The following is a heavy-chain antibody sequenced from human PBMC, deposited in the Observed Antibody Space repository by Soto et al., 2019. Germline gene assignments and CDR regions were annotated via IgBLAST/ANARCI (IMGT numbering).Heavy chain of an antibody. CDR1: GFTFNDYP. J-gene: IGHJ4*02. Sequence: PGGSLRLSCSASGFTFNDYPMYWVRQAPGKGLEYVSLISANGGSTHYADSVKGRFSISRDNSENTLYLQMSSLRAEDTAVYYCVKGAGWLQDVDYWGQGTLVTVSS. D-gene: IGHD5-12*01. V-gene: IGHV3-64D*08. CDR3: VKGAGWLQDVDY. CDR2: ISANGGST.